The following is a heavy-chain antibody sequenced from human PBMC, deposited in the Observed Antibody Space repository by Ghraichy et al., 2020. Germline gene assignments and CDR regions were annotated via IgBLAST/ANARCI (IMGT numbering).Heavy chain of an antibody. CDR2: IYPTDSDT. J-gene: IGHJ4*02. V-gene: IGHV5-51*01. Sequence: GGSLRLSCKGSGYSFSNYWIAWVRQMPGKGLEWMGIIYPTDSDTTYSPSFQGQVTISVDKSISTAYLQWSSLKASDTATYYCAVGSSGFLYFDYWGQGTLVTVSS. CDR1: GYSFSNYW. CDR3: AVGSSGFLYFDY. D-gene: IGHD6-6*01.